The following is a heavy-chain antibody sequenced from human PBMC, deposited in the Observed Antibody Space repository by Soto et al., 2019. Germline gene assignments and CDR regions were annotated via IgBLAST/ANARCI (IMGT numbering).Heavy chain of an antibody. J-gene: IGHJ6*02. V-gene: IGHV4-59*01. CDR1: GGSISSYY. CDR3: ARASSNYAYYYGIDV. Sequence: SETLSLTCTVSGGSISSYYWSWIRQPPGKGLEWIGYIYYSGSTNYNPSLKSRVTISVDTSKNQFSLKLSSVTAADTAVYYCARASSNYAYYYGIDVWGQGTTVTV. D-gene: IGHD4-4*01. CDR2: IYYSGST.